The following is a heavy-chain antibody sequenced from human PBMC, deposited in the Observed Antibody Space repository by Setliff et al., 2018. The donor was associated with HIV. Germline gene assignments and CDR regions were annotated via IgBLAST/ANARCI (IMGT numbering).Heavy chain of an antibody. CDR1: VGSISSAY. Sequence: SETLSLTCAVSVGSISSAYWSWVRQPPGKGLEWIGYLYASGNTKNNASLKGRLTISVDTSKNQFSLRLSSVIAADTAVYYCARLHDSGDKDAFDIWGQVTMVTVSS. V-gene: IGHV4-4*08. D-gene: IGHD4-17*01. CDR3: ARLHDSGDKDAFDI. CDR2: LYASGNT. J-gene: IGHJ3*02.